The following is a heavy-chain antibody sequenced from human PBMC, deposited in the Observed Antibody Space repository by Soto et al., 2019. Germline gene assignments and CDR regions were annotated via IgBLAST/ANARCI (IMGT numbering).Heavy chain of an antibody. D-gene: IGHD3-3*01. CDR3: ARDHPHDLYGMDV. V-gene: IGHV1-69*13. CDR2: IIPIFGTA. J-gene: IGHJ6*02. CDR1: GGTFSSYA. Sequence: SVKVSCKASGGTFSSYAISWVRQAPGQGLEWMGGIIPIFGTANYAQKFQGRVTTTADESTSTAYMELSSLRSEDTAVYYCARDHPHDLYGMDVWGQGTTVTVSS.